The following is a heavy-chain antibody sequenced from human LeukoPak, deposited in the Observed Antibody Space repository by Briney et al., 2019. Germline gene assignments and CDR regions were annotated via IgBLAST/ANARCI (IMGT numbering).Heavy chain of an antibody. CDR3: ERDLITAGTGIWYGMDV. CDR1: GYTSTSYY. D-gene: IGHD6-13*01. V-gene: IGHV1-46*01. J-gene: IGHJ6*02. CDR2: INPSGGST. Sequence: ASVKVSCKASGYTSTSYYMHWVRQAPGQGLEWMGIINPSGGSTSYAQKFQGRVTMTRDTSTSTVYMELSSLRSEDTAVYYCERDLITAGTGIWYGMDVWGQGTTATVSS.